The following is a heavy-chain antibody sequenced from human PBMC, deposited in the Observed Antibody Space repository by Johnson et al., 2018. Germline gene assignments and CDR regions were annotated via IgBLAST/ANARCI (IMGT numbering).Heavy chain of an antibody. V-gene: IGHV3-66*02. CDR3: ARVDSSSYYYYYYMDV. J-gene: IGHJ6*03. Sequence: SWVRQAPGKGLEWVSVIYSGGSTYYADSVKGRFTISRDNSKNTLYLQMNSLRAEDTAVYYCARVDSSSYYYYYYMDVWGKGTTVTVSS. D-gene: IGHD6-6*01. CDR2: IYSGGST.